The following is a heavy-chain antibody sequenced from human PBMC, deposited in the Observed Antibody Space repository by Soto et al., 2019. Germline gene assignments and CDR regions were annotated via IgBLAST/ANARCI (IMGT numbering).Heavy chain of an antibody. CDR3: ARGPKQWLVPFDY. CDR2: ISSSSSYI. V-gene: IGHV3-21*01. J-gene: IGHJ4*02. Sequence: EVPLVESGGGLVKPGGSLRLSCAASGFTFSSYSMNWVRQAPGKGLEWVSSISSSSSYIYYADSVKGRFTISRDNAKNSLYLQMNSLRAEDTAVYYCARGPKQWLVPFDYWGQGTLVTVSS. CDR1: GFTFSSYS. D-gene: IGHD6-19*01.